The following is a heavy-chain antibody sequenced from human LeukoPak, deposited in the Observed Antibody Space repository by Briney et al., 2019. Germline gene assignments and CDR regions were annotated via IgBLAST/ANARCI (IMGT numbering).Heavy chain of an antibody. V-gene: IGHV4-39*07. D-gene: IGHD4-17*01. Sequence: SETLSLTCTVSGGSISSSSYYWGWIRQPPGKGLEWIGSIYYSGSTYYNPSLKSRVTISVDTSKNQFSLKLSSVTAADTAVYYCARGALDYGLWYYFDYWGQGTLVTASS. CDR2: IYYSGST. CDR1: GGSISSSSYY. CDR3: ARGALDYGLWYYFDY. J-gene: IGHJ4*02.